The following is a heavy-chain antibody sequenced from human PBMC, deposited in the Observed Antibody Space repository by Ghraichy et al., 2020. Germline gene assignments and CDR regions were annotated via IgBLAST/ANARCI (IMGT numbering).Heavy chain of an antibody. CDR3: AREMDYYDSSGYLSGDAFDI. V-gene: IGHV1-2*02. CDR1: GYTFTGYY. Sequence: ASVKVSCKASGYTFTGYYMHWVRQAPGQGLEWMGWINPNSGGTNYAQKFQGRVTMTRDTSISTAYMELSRLRSDDTAVYYCAREMDYYDSSGYLSGDAFDIWGQGTMVTVSS. CDR2: INPNSGGT. D-gene: IGHD3-22*01. J-gene: IGHJ3*02.